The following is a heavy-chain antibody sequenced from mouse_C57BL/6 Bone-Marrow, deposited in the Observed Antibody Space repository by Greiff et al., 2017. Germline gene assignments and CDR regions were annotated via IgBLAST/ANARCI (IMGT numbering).Heavy chain of an antibody. CDR3: ARSYGWLLYWYFDV. D-gene: IGHD2-3*01. V-gene: IGHV8-12*01. CDR2: IYWDDDK. J-gene: IGHJ1*03. CDR1: GFSLSTSGMG. Sequence: QVTLKESGPGILQSSQTLSLTCSFSGFSLSTSGMGVSWIRQPSGQGLEWLAHIYWDDDKRSHPSLKSRLTISKDTSRNQVFLKITSVETADTATYNCARSYGWLLYWYFDVWGTGTTVTVSS.